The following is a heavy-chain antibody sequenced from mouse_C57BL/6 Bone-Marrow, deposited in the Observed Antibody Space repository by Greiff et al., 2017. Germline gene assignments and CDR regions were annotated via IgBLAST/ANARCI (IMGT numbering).Heavy chain of an antibody. J-gene: IGHJ3*01. Sequence: VQGVESGPELVKPGASVKLSCKASGYTFTSYDINWVKQRPGQGLEWIGWIYPRDGSTKYNEKFKGKATLTVDTSSSTAYMELHSLTSEDSAVYFCARPLYYYGSSYSWFAYWGQGTLVTVSA. CDR2: IYPRDGST. CDR1: GYTFTSYD. V-gene: IGHV1-85*01. D-gene: IGHD1-1*01. CDR3: ARPLYYYGSSYSWFAY.